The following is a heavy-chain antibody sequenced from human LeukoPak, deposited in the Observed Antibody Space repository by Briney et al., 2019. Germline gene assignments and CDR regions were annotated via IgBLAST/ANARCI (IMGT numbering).Heavy chain of an antibody. D-gene: IGHD2-15*01. J-gene: IGHJ4*02. CDR2: INARNDNT. CDR1: GYTFTSYA. CDR3: ARDWGYYSGGSCYAMEF. Sequence: GPSVKVSCKASGYTFTSYAMHWVRQAPGQRLEWMGWINARNDNTKYSQKFQDRVTITRDTSASTADMELSRLITEDTAGYYCARDWGYYSGGSCYAMEFWGQGTLVTVSS. V-gene: IGHV1-3*01.